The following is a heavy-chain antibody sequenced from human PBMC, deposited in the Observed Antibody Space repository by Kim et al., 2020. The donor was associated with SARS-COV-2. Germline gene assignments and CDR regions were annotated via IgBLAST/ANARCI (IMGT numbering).Heavy chain of an antibody. J-gene: IGHJ6*02. Sequence: GGSLRLSCAASGFTFMNYAMTWVRQAPGKGLEWVSAISGSGGSTDYVDSVKGRFTISRDTSKNTAYLQMNSLRAEDTAVYFCAKSVGEYYYYYGLDVWGQGTTVTVSS. CDR1: GFTFMNYA. V-gene: IGHV3-23*01. CDR3: AKSVGEYYYYYGLDV. D-gene: IGHD3-10*01. CDR2: ISGSGGST.